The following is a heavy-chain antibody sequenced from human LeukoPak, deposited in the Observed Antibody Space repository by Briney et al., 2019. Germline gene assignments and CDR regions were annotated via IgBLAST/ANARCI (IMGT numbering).Heavy chain of an antibody. V-gene: IGHV1-2*02. Sequence: GASVKVSCKASGYIFTRYYMHWVRQAPGQGLEWRGWINPNSGDTNYAQKYQGRVTMTRDTSISTAYMELSRLRTDDTAVYYCARVRYRLAETYIDYWGQGTLVTVSS. J-gene: IGHJ4*02. CDR2: INPNSGDT. CDR1: GYIFTRYY. D-gene: IGHD3-16*01. CDR3: ARVRYRLAETYIDY.